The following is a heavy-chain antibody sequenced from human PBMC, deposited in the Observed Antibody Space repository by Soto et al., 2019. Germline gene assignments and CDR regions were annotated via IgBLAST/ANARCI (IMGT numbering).Heavy chain of an antibody. Sequence: QVQLVQSGAEVKKPGASVKVSCKASGYTFTSYAMHWVRQAPGQRLEWMGWINAGNGNTKYSQKFQGRVTITRDTSASTAYMELSSLRSEDTAVYYCATGRVAGWYYFDYWGQGTLVTVSS. V-gene: IGHV1-3*01. CDR1: GYTFTSYA. CDR2: INAGNGNT. CDR3: ATGRVAGWYYFDY. D-gene: IGHD6-19*01. J-gene: IGHJ4*02.